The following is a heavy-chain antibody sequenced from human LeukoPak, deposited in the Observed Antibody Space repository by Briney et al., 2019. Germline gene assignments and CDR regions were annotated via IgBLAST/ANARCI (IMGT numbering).Heavy chain of an antibody. Sequence: GGSLRLSCAASGLTLSDYYISWFRQAPGSGLEWVSYISSSGSTIYYADSVKGRFTISRDSAKNSLYLQMNDLRAEDTAMYYCARDQAQFGPWGQGTLVTVSS. CDR3: ARDQAQFGP. J-gene: IGHJ5*02. CDR2: ISSSGSTI. V-gene: IGHV3-11*01. CDR1: GLTLSDYY.